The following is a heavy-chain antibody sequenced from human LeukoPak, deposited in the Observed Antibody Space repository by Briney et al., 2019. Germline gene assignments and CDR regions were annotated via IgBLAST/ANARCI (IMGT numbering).Heavy chain of an antibody. CDR1: GFMFKTYG. CDR2: IWFDGSKT. D-gene: IGHD4-11*01. J-gene: IGHJ3*02. V-gene: IGHV3-33*01. CDR3: ARAQKYSYDAFDI. Sequence: PGGSLRLSCAASGFMFKTYGMHWVRQAPGKGLEWVAVIWFDGSKTLYADSVKGRFTISRDDAKNTLYLEMNRLRAEDTAVYYCARAQKYSYDAFDIWGQGTMVTVSS.